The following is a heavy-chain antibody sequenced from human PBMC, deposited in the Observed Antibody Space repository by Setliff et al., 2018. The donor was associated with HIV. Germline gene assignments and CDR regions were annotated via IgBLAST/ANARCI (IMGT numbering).Heavy chain of an antibody. J-gene: IGHJ4*02. D-gene: IGHD5-12*01. CDR2: IHYSGTT. V-gene: IGHV4-31*03. CDR3: ATESGYASLFDY. Sequence: SETLSLTCSVSGGSISSSGYYWSWIRQHPGKGLEWLGYIHYSGTTYYSPSLESRLTISVDTSKNQFSLKRSSVTAADTAVYYCATESGYASLFDYWGQGTLVTVSS. CDR1: GGSISSSGYY.